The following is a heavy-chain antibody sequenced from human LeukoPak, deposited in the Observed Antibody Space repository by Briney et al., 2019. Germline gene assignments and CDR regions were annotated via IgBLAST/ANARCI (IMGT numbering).Heavy chain of an antibody. CDR1: GFTFTNYY. J-gene: IGHJ4*02. CDR2: INPSGSST. V-gene: IGHV1-46*01. D-gene: IGHD2-8*02. CDR3: AREESGGYFDY. Sequence: ASVKVSCKASGFTFTNYYMHWVRQAPGQGLEWMGLINPSGSSTNYAQKFRGRVTMTRDTSTTTVHMELSSLRSEDTAVYYCAREESGGYFDYGGQGTLVTVSS.